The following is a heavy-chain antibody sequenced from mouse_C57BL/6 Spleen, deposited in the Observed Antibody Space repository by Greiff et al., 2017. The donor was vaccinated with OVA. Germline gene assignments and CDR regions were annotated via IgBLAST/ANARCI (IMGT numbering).Heavy chain of an antibody. V-gene: IGHV1-74*01. CDR1: GYTFTSYW. D-gene: IGHD2-2*01. J-gene: IGHJ3*01. CDR2: IHPSDSDT. CDR3: ASHYGYDGGAWFAY. Sequence: VQLQQPGAELVKPGASVKVSCKASGYTFTSYWMHWVKQRPGQGLEWIGRIHPSDSDTNYNQKFKGKATLTVDKSSSTAYRHLSSLTSEDSAVYYCASHYGYDGGAWFAYWGQGTLVTVSA.